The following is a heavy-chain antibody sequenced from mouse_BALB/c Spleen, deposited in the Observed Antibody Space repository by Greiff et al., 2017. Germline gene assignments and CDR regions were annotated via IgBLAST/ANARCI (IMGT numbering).Heavy chain of an antibody. CDR2: ISYSGST. CDR1: GDSITSGY. J-gene: IGHJ1*01. Sequence: EVQLVESGPSLVKPSQTLSLTCSVTGDSITSGYWNWIRKFPGNKLEYMGYISYSGSTYYNPSLKSRISITRDTSKNQYYLQLNSVTTEDTATYYCARSYYGSSYWYFDVWGAGTTVTVSS. D-gene: IGHD1-1*01. V-gene: IGHV3-8*02. CDR3: ARSYYGSSYWYFDV.